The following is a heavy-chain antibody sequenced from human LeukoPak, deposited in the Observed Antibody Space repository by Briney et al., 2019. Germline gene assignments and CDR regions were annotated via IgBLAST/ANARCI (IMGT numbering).Heavy chain of an antibody. D-gene: IGHD6-13*01. CDR2: ISSSSSYI. J-gene: IGHJ4*02. Sequence: PGGSLRLSCAASGFTFSSYSTNWVRQAPGKGLEWVSSISSSSSYIYYADSVKGRFTISRDNAKNSLYLQMNSLRAEDTAVYYCARHGAVSVSSWYFDYWGQGTLVTVSS. CDR3: ARHGAVSVSSWYFDY. V-gene: IGHV3-21*01. CDR1: GFTFSSYS.